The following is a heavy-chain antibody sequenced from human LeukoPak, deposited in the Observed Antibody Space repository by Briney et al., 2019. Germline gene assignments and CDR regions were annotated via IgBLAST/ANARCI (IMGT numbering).Heavy chain of an antibody. Sequence: GGSLRLSCAASGFTFSSYAMHWVRQAPGRGLEWVAVISYDGSNKYYADSVKGRFTISRDNSKNTLYLQMNSLRAEDTAVYYCARVNCSSTSCYYYFDYWGQGTLVTVS. CDR3: ARVNCSSTSCYYYFDY. CDR1: GFTFSSYA. CDR2: ISYDGSNK. V-gene: IGHV3-30-3*01. D-gene: IGHD2-2*01. J-gene: IGHJ4*02.